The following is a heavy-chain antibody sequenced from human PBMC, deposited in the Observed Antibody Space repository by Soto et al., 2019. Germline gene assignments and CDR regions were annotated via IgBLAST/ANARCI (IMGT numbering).Heavy chain of an antibody. Sequence: ASVKVSCKASGYTFTSYAMHWVRQAPGQRLEWMGWINAGNGNTKYSQKFQGRVTITRDTSASTAYMELSSLRSEDTAVYYCARATRNDFWSGYYFDYWGQEPWSPSPQ. D-gene: IGHD3-3*01. CDR1: GYTFTSYA. CDR3: ARATRNDFWSGYYFDY. V-gene: IGHV1-3*01. CDR2: INAGNGNT. J-gene: IGHJ4*01.